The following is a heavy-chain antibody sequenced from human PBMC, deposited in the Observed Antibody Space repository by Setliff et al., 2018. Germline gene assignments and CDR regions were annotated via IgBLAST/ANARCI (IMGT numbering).Heavy chain of an antibody. CDR1: GASIGSGGYY. J-gene: IGHJ6*03. CDR3: ARAGSTYYLGGYYYYYYYMDV. V-gene: IGHV4-31*03. D-gene: IGHD3-22*01. Sequence: SETLSLTCTVSGASIGSGGYYWSWIRQHPGKGLEWIGYIHYSGSTYYNPSLKSRLTISVDTSKNQFSLKLSSVTAADTAVYFCARAGSTYYLGGYYYYYYYMDVWGRGTTVTVSS. CDR2: IHYSGST.